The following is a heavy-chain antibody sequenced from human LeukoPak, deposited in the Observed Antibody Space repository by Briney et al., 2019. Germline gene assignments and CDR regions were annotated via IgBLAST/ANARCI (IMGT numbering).Heavy chain of an antibody. Sequence: NPSETLSLTCTVSGGSISSSSYYWGWIRQPPGKGLEWIGSIYYSGSTYYNPSLKSRVTISVDTSKNQFSLKLSSVTAADTAVYYCARRLVAAPRGFDYWGQGTLVTVSS. J-gene: IGHJ4*02. CDR3: ARRLVAAPRGFDY. CDR2: IYYSGST. D-gene: IGHD2-15*01. CDR1: GGSISSSSYY. V-gene: IGHV4-39*01.